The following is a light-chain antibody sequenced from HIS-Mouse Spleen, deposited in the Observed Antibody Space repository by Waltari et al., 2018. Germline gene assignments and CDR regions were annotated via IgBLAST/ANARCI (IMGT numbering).Light chain of an antibody. CDR1: SIDVGGYNS. CDR3: SSYAGSNNFVV. Sequence: QSALTQPPSASGSPGQSVTISCTGTSIDVGGYNSVSWYQQHPGKAPKLMIYEVSKRPSGVPDRFSGSKSGNTASLTVSGLQAEDEADYYCSSYAGSNNFVVFGGGTKLTVL. V-gene: IGLV2-8*01. CDR2: EVS. J-gene: IGLJ2*01.